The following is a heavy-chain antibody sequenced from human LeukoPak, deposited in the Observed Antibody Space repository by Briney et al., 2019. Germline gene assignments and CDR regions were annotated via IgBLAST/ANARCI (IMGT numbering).Heavy chain of an antibody. D-gene: IGHD6-19*01. V-gene: IGHV3-21*01. CDR3: ARDFLIDSGYSSGWYRAGFDY. J-gene: IGHJ4*02. CDR2: ISSSGSYV. CDR1: GFTFSSYS. Sequence: SGGSLRLSCAASGFTFSSYSMNWVRQAPGKGLEWVSSISSSGSYVYYADSVKGRFTISRDNAKNSLYLQMNSLRAEDTAVYYCARDFLIDSGYSSGWYRAGFDYWGQGTLVTVSS.